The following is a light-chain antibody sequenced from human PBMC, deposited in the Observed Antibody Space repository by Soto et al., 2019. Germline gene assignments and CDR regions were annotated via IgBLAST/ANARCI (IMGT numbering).Light chain of an antibody. CDR3: QQYNSYSTWT. V-gene: IGKV3-15*01. CDR2: DAS. Sequence: SQSPGTLSLSPGERATLPCRASQSVSSSYLAWYQQKPGQAPRLLIYDASTRATGIPARFSGSGSGTEFTLTISSLQSEDFAVYYCQQYNSYSTWTFGQGTKVDIK. CDR1: QSVSSSY. J-gene: IGKJ1*01.